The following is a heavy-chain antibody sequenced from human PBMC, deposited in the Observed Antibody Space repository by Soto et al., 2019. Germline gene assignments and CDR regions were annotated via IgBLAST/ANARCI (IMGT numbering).Heavy chain of an antibody. CDR3: THKGYDDYPLDY. J-gene: IGHJ4*02. Sequence: QITLKESGPTLAKPTQTLTLTCTFSEFSLTTSGVGVGWIRQPPGKALEWLAVIYWDDSKHYSPSLKSRLTITKDTSKNQVVLTMTNMDPVDTATYYCTHKGYDDYPLDYWGQGTLVTVSS. CDR1: EFSLTTSGVG. V-gene: IGHV2-5*02. CDR2: IYWDDSK. D-gene: IGHD4-17*01.